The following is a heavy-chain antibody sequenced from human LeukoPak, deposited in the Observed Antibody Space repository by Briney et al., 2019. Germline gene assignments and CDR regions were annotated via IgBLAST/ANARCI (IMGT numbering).Heavy chain of an antibody. J-gene: IGHJ4*02. D-gene: IGHD6-13*01. CDR2: INPSGGST. CDR1: GYTFTNYY. V-gene: IGHV1-46*01. CDR3: AIPRDGSSWYDY. Sequence: ASVNVSCKASGYTFTNYYMHWVRQAPGQGLEWMGFINPSGGSTRYAQNFQGRVTMTRDTSTSTIYMELSSLRSEDTAVHYCAIPRDGSSWYDYWGQGTLVTVSS.